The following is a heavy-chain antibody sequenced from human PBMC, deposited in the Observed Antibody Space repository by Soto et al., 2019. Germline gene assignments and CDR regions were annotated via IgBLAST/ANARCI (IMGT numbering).Heavy chain of an antibody. Sequence: QVQVQQSGPGLVKPSETLSLTCTVSSGPSKSHNWGWIRQPPGRGLEWIGYVYDTWSTSYNPSLKSRVTVSADTSTNRIYLTLRFVTAADAAVYYCVRQGIGSSHGLVDLWGPATTVIVSS. D-gene: IGHD3-10*01. CDR1: SGPSKSHN. J-gene: IGHJ6*01. V-gene: IGHV4-59*08. CDR3: VRQGIGSSHGLVDL. CDR2: VYDTWST.